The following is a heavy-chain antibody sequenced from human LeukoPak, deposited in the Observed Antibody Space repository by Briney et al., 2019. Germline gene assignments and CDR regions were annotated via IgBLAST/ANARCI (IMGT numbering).Heavy chain of an antibody. V-gene: IGHV1-69*13. CDR1: GGTFSSYA. Sequence: SVKVSCKASGGTFSSYAISWVRQAPGQGLEWMGGIIPIFGTANYAQKFQGRVTITADESTSTAYMELSSLRSEDTAVYYCASSPVRGVISTYYYYYMDVWGKGTTVTISS. J-gene: IGHJ6*03. CDR3: ASSPVRGVISTYYYYYMDV. CDR2: IIPIFGTA. D-gene: IGHD3-10*01.